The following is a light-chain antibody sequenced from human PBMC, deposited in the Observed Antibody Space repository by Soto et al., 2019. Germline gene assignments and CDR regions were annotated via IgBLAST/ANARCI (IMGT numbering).Light chain of an antibody. J-gene: IGKJ4*01. Sequence: EIVLTQSPDTMSVSPGERAPLSGRPSAGLTKNLAWYQQKPGQVPRLLIYGAATRATGIPDRFTGSGYGREFTLTISSLQSEDSSIYYCRQYNNWPLTFGGGTKVEI. CDR3: RQYNNWPLT. CDR2: GAA. V-gene: IGKV3-15*01. CDR1: AGLTKN.